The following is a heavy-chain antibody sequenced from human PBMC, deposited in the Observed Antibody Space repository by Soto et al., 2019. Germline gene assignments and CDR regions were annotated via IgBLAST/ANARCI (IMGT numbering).Heavy chain of an antibody. V-gene: IGHV1-69*12. CDR1: GGTFSSYA. CDR2: IIPIFGTA. CDR3: AREGPRLAYYYYGMDV. J-gene: IGHJ6*02. Sequence: QVQLVQSGAEVKKPGSSVKVSCKASGGTFSSYAISWVRQAPGQGLEWMGGIIPIFGTANYAQKFQGRVTITADEATSTAYVELSSLRSEDAAVYYCAREGPRLAYYYYGMDVWGQGTTVTVSS.